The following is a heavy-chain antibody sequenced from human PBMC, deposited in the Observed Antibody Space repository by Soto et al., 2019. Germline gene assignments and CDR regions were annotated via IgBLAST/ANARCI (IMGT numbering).Heavy chain of an antibody. D-gene: IGHD3-22*01. Sequence: GGSLRLSCVASGFTFDDYAIHWVRQTPGKGLEWVSGLTWNGEVLGYADSVKGRFTISRDNAKNSLYLEMNSLRPEDTALYYCVKDSESSGYLTHLDYWGQGTRVTVSS. CDR3: VKDSESSGYLTHLDY. CDR2: LTWNGEVL. V-gene: IGHV3-9*01. CDR1: GFTFDDYA. J-gene: IGHJ4*02.